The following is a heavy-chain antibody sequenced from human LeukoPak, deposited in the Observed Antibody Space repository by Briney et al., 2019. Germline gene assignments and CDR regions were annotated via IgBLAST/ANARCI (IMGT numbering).Heavy chain of an antibody. CDR1: GFTVSSNY. CDR2: IYSGGST. J-gene: IGHJ6*02. Sequence: GGSLRLSCAASGFTVSSNYMSWVRQAPGKGLEWVSVIYSGGSTYYADSVKGRFTISRDNSKNTLYLQMNSLRAEDTAVYCCARDLDDYVWGSYDYYGMDVWGQGTTVTVSS. D-gene: IGHD3-16*01. V-gene: IGHV3-66*01. CDR3: ARDLDDYVWGSYDYYGMDV.